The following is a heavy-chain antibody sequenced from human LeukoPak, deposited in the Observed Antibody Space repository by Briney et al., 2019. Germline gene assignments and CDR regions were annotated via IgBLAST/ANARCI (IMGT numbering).Heavy chain of an antibody. D-gene: IGHD5-18*01. CDR3: ARVRFDSYGSGSPYYFDY. J-gene: IGHJ4*02. CDR1: GFTFSSYG. CDR2: IRYDGSNK. V-gene: IGHV3-30*02. Sequence: GGSLRLSCAASGFTFSSYGMHWVRQAPGKGLEWVAFIRYDGSNKYYADSVKGRFTISRDNSKNTLYLQMNSLRAEDTAVYYCARVRFDSYGSGSPYYFDYWGQGTLVTVSS.